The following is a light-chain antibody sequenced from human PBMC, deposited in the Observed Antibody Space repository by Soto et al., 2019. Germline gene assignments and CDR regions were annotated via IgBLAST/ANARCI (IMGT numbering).Light chain of an antibody. CDR2: KAS. J-gene: IGKJ1*01. CDR1: QGIGDW. V-gene: IGKV1-5*03. Sequence: DVQMTQSPSTLSASVGDRVTITCRASQGIGDWLAWFQQKPGRAPKLLIYKASSLESGVPSTFSGSASGTEFTLTISSLQPDDFATYYCQQYYDYSWTFGQGTKVDIK. CDR3: QQYYDYSWT.